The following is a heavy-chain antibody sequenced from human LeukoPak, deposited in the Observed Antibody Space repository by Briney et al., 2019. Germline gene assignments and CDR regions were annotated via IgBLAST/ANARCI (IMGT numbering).Heavy chain of an antibody. J-gene: IGHJ3*02. CDR1: GYTFTGYY. D-gene: IGHD3-10*01. Sequence: EASVNVSCKASGYTFTGYYMHRVRQAPGQGLVWMGWINPNSGGTNGAQKFQGRVTMTRDTSISTAYMDLSRLRSDDTAMYYCAKSMVRGVISDAFDIWGQGTMVIVSS. CDR3: AKSMVRGVISDAFDI. V-gene: IGHV1-2*02. CDR2: INPNSGGT.